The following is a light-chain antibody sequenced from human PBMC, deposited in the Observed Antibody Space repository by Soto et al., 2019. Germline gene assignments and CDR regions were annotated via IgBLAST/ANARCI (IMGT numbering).Light chain of an antibody. CDR1: PGAVTSGHY. CDR3: LLYYSGARL. Sequence: QAVVTQEPSLTVCPGGTVTLTCCSSPGAVTSGHYPYWFQQKPGQAPRTLIYDTTNKHSWTPARFSGSLLGGKAALTLSGAQPEDDADYYCLLYYSGARLFGGGTKLTVL. J-gene: IGLJ2*01. V-gene: IGLV7-46*01. CDR2: DTT.